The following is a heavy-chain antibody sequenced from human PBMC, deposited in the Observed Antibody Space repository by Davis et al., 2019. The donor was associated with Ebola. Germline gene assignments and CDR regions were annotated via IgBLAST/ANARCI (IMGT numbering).Heavy chain of an antibody. CDR1: GFTFSRYW. Sequence: GESLKISCAASGFTFSRYWMHWVRQAPGKGLVWVSRISTDVSSTSYADSVKGRFTISRDNANNTLYLQMNSLRAEDTAVYYCARDRYSSSWLQGFDPWGQGTLVTVSS. CDR2: ISTDVSST. D-gene: IGHD6-13*01. CDR3: ARDRYSSSWLQGFDP. J-gene: IGHJ5*02. V-gene: IGHV3-74*01.